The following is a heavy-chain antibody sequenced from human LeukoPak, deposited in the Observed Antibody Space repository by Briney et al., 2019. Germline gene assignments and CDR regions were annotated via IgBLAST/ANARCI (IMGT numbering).Heavy chain of an antibody. V-gene: IGHV3-7*01. CDR3: ARGGHYFFDN. CDR1: GFTFTIYW. Sequence: PGGSLRLSCAASGFTFTIYWMSWVRQAPGKGLEWVAKIKEDGSEKYYVDSVKGRFTISRDNAKNSLYLQMNSLTVEDTAVYYCARGGHYFFDNWGQGTLVTVSS. CDR2: IKEDGSEK. J-gene: IGHJ4*02.